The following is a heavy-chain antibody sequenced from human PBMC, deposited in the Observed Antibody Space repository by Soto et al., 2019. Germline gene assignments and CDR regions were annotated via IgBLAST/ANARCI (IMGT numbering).Heavy chain of an antibody. Sequence: GGSLRLSCAVSGFTLDDYTMHWVRQAPGKGLEWVSGVGWNGGDIVYADSVKGRFTVSRDNTRNSLYLEVNSLTTEDTAIYFCAKERAVVVPVSTSYFHYYGLDVWGQGTTVTVSS. CDR2: VGWNGGDI. CDR3: AKERAVVVPVSTSYFHYYGLDV. J-gene: IGHJ6*02. CDR1: GFTLDDYT. V-gene: IGHV3-9*01. D-gene: IGHD2-2*01.